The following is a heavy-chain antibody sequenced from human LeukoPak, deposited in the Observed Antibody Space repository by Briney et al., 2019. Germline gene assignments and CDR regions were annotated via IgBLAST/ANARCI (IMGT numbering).Heavy chain of an antibody. CDR1: GGTFSSYA. CDR3: ARPDIVVVPAATYYGMDV. Sequence: SVKVSCKASGGTFSSYAISWVRQAPGQGLEWMGRIIPIFGTANYAQKFQGRVTITADESTSTAYMELSSLRSEDTAVYYCARPDIVVVPAATYYGMDVWGQGTTVTVSS. J-gene: IGHJ6*02. D-gene: IGHD2-2*01. CDR2: IIPIFGTA. V-gene: IGHV1-69*13.